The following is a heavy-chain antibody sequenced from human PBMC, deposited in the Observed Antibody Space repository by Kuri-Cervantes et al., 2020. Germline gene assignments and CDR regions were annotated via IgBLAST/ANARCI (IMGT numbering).Heavy chain of an antibody. J-gene: IGHJ3*02. CDR1: GFTVSSNY. D-gene: IGHD3-22*01. V-gene: IGHV3-53*01. Sequence: ETLSLTCAASGFTVSSNYMSWVRQAPGKGLEWVSVIYSGGSTYYADSVKGRFTTSRDNSKNTLYLQMNSLRAEDTAVYYCARGSFSSGYYRPFDAFDIWGQGTMVTVSS. CDR3: ARGSFSSGYYRPFDAFDI. CDR2: IYSGGST.